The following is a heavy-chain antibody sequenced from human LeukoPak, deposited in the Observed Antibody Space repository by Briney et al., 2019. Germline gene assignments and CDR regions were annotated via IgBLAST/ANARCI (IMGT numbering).Heavy chain of an antibody. CDR1: GFSVSTSGVG. V-gene: IGHV2-5*02. CDR2: IYWDDDK. J-gene: IGHJ4*02. D-gene: IGHD3-9*01. CDR3: AHRGIASRGYYDIFDY. Sequence: SGPTLVNPTQTLTLTCTLSGFSVSTSGVGVAWIRQPPGKALEWLALIYWDDDKRYSPSLKNRLTITKDTSKNQVVLTMTNMDPVDTATYYCAHRGIASRGYYDIFDYWGQGTLVTVSS.